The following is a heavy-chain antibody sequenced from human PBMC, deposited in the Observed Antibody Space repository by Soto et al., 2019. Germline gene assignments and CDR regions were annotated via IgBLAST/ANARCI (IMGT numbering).Heavy chain of an antibody. Sequence: QGQLVQSGAEVKKPGASVKVSCKASGYTFTDYDISWVRQAPGQGLEWRGWISVDNGNTKYVESLQGRVTMTTDTSTSTAYMEVRSLRSDDTAVYYCARTSVRSYNWFDPWGQGTMVAVSS. V-gene: IGHV1-18*01. D-gene: IGHD1-26*01. CDR1: GYTFTDYD. CDR3: ARTSVRSYNWFDP. J-gene: IGHJ5*02. CDR2: ISVDNGNT.